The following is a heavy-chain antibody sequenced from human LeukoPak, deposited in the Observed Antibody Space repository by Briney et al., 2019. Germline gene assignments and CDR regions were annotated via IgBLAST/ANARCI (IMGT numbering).Heavy chain of an antibody. Sequence: SETLSLTCAVSGGSISSGGYSWSWIRQPPGKGLEWIGYIYHSGSTYYNPSLKSRVTMSVDTSKNQFSLKLSSVTAADTAVYYCARTPDYYDSSGPDYYFDYWGQGTLVTVSS. D-gene: IGHD3-22*01. CDR2: IYHSGST. CDR3: ARTPDYYDSSGPDYYFDY. V-gene: IGHV4-30-2*01. J-gene: IGHJ4*02. CDR1: GGSISSGGYS.